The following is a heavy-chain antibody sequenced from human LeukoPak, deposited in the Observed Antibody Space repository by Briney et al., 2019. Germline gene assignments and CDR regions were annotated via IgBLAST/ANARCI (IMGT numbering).Heavy chain of an antibody. D-gene: IGHD1-26*01. V-gene: IGHV4-59*01. Sequence: SETLSLTCTVSGGSISNYYWSWIRQPPGKGLEWIGYIYNSGSTNYNPSLKSRVSISVDTSKNQFSLKLSSVTAADTAVYYCARDGTSQSIQHWGQGALVTVSS. CDR1: GGSISNYY. CDR3: ARDGTSQSIQH. CDR2: IYNSGST. J-gene: IGHJ1*01.